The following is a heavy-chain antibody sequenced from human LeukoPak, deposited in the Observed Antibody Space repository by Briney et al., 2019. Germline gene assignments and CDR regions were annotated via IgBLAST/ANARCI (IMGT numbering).Heavy chain of an antibody. CDR1: GGSFSGYY. CDR3: ARKSIVTAGRKPYDF. Sequence: SETLSLTCAVYGGSFSGYYWSWIRQPPGKGLEWIGEINHSGSTNYNPSLKSRVTISVDMSKNQFSRRLSSVTAADTAVYYCARKSIVTAGRKPYDFWDQGTLVTVSP. D-gene: IGHD6-13*01. J-gene: IGHJ4*02. V-gene: IGHV4-34*01. CDR2: INHSGST.